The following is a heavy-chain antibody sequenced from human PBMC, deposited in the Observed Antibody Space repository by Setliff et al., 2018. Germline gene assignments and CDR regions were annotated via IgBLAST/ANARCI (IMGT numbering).Heavy chain of an antibody. CDR2: IFHTGST. Sequence: PSETLSLTCTVSGGSISSYYWSWIRQPPWKGLEWIGYIFHTGSTNYNPPLKSRVTMSVDTSKNQISLKLSSLTAADTAVYYCARQDRFYDSSVFVEYFEHWGQGTLVTVSS. D-gene: IGHD3-22*01. CDR3: ARQDRFYDSSVFVEYFEH. CDR1: GGSISSYY. J-gene: IGHJ1*01. V-gene: IGHV4-59*08.